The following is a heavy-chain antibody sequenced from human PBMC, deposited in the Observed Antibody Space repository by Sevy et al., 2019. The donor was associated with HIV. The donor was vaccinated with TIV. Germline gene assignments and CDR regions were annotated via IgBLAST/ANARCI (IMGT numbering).Heavy chain of an antibody. CDR3: AREERELGIDY. J-gene: IGHJ4*02. CDR2: ISSSGSTI. V-gene: IGHV3-11*01. Sequence: GESLKISCAASGFTFSDYYMSWIRQAPGKGLEWVSYISSSGSTIYYADSVKGRFTISRDNAKNSLYLQMNSLRAEDTAVYYCAREERELGIDYWGQGTLVTVSS. CDR1: GFTFSDYY. D-gene: IGHD1-1*01.